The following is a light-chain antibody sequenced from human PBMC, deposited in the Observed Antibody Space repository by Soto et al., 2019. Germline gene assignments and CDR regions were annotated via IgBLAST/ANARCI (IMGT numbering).Light chain of an antibody. V-gene: IGKV1-5*03. CDR3: QQRSNWPLT. J-gene: IGKJ5*01. Sequence: DIQMTQSPSTLSGSVGDRVTITCRASQTISSWLAWYQQKPGKAPKLLIYKASTLKSGVPSRFSGSGSGTEFTLTISSLQSEDFAVYYCQQRSNWPLTFGQGTRLEIK. CDR1: QTISSW. CDR2: KAS.